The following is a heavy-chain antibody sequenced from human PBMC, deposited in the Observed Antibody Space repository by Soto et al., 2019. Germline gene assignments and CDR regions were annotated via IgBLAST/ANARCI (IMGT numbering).Heavy chain of an antibody. CDR3: ARVDPRGVAVVRDY. CDR1: GNTFASHG. V-gene: IGHV1-18*01. J-gene: IGHJ4*02. D-gene: IGHD3-10*01. Sequence: ASVKVSCKASGNTFASHGFSWVRQAPGQGLEWMGWISGFNGQTNYALKFQGRVTLTTDTSTSTASMELRSLRSDDTAVYFCARVDPRGVAVVRDYWGQGTLVTVS. CDR2: ISGFNGQT.